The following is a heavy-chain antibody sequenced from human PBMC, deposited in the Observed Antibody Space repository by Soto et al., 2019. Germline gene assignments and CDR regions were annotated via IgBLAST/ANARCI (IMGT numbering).Heavy chain of an antibody. CDR3: ARGSLANYGDYVVPTFDY. J-gene: IGHJ4*02. D-gene: IGHD4-17*01. Sequence: ASVKVSCKASGYTFTSYGISWVRQAPGQGLEWMGWISAYNGNTNYAQKLQGRVTMTTDTSTSTAYMELRSLRSDDTAVYYCARGSLANYGDYVVPTFDYWGQGTXVTVSS. CDR2: ISAYNGNT. CDR1: GYTFTSYG. V-gene: IGHV1-18*01.